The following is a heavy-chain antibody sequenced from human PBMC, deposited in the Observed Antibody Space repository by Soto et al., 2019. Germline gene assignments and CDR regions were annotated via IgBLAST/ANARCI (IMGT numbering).Heavy chain of an antibody. V-gene: IGHV4-34*01. CDR3: ARLIPCSGGSCYSSQFDY. D-gene: IGHD2-15*01. CDR1: GGSFSGYY. J-gene: IGHJ4*02. Sequence: SETLSLTCAVYGGSFSGYYLSWIRQPPGKGLEWIGEINHSGSTNYNPSLKSRVTISVDTSKNQFSLKLSSVTAADTAVYYCARLIPCSGGSCYSSQFDYWGQGTLVTVSS. CDR2: INHSGST.